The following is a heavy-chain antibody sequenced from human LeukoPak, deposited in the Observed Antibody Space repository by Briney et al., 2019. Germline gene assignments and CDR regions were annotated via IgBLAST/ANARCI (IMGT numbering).Heavy chain of an antibody. D-gene: IGHD2-21*02. J-gene: IGHJ4*02. CDR1: GGSFSGYY. CDR3: ARRVVVTAIDY. CDR2: INHSGST. V-gene: IGHV4-34*01. Sequence: SETLSLTCAVYGGSFSGYYWSWIRQPPGKGLEWIGEINHSGSTNYNPSLKSRVTISVDTSKNQFSLKLSSVTAADTAVYYCARRVVVTAIDYWGQGTLVTVSS.